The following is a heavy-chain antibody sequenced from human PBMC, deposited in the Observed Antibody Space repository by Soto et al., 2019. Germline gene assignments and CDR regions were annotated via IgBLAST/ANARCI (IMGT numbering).Heavy chain of an antibody. J-gene: IGHJ4*02. CDR2: IYYRGNT. D-gene: IGHD3-9*01. CDR3: ARHPGYYDILTGYTTYYFDY. V-gene: IGHV4-59*08. Sequence: SETLSVTCTVAGGTISSYYWSWIRQHPGKGLEWIGYIYYRGNTDYNPSLKSRVTISLDTPKNQFSLKLSSVTAADTAVYYCARHPGYYDILTGYTTYYFDYWGQGILVTVSS. CDR1: GGTISSYY.